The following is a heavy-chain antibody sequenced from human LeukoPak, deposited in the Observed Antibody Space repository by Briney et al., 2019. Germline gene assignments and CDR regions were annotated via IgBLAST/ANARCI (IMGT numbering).Heavy chain of an antibody. V-gene: IGHV3-21*04. J-gene: IGHJ4*02. CDR2: ISSSNGYI. CDR3: AKPLTGGGSWPPFDS. CDR1: GFTFSSYT. Sequence: GGSLRLSCEASGFTFSSYTLTWVRQAPGKGLEWVSSISSSNGYIYYADSEKGRFTISRDNAKSSLFLQMNSLRDEDTAVYYCAKPLTGGGSWPPFDSWGQGTLVTVSS. D-gene: IGHD2-15*01.